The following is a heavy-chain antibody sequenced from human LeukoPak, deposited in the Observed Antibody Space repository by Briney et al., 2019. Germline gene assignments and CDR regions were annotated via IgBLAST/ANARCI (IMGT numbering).Heavy chain of an antibody. V-gene: IGHV4-34*01. CDR3: ARASGLLWFGY. CDR2: INHSGST. D-gene: IGHD3-10*01. J-gene: IGHJ4*02. CDR1: GGSFSGYY. Sequence: PSETLSLTCAVYGGSFSGYYWSWIRQPPGKGLEWIGEINHSGSTNYNPSLKSRVTISVDTSKNQFSLKLSSVTAADTAVYYCARASGLLWFGYWGQGTLVTVSS.